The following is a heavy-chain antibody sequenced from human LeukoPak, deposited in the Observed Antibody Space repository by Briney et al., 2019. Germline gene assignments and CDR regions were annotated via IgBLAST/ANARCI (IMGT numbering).Heavy chain of an antibody. CDR3: SSTPYHYDTRGIGFDY. Sequence: GRSLRLSCAASGFSFGDYAMSWVRQAPGKGLEWVGFIRTKVYGGTTEYAASVKGRFTISREESKSTAYLQMNSLTTEDTAVYYCSSTPYHYDTRGIGFDYWGQGTLVTVSS. J-gene: IGHJ4*02. D-gene: IGHD3-22*01. V-gene: IGHV3-49*04. CDR1: GFSFGDYA. CDR2: IRTKVYGGTT.